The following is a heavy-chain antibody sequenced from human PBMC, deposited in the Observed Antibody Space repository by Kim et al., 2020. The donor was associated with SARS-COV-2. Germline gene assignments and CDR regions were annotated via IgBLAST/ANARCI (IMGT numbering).Heavy chain of an antibody. CDR3: ARDILNIVVVPAAIDTKGETFDY. J-gene: IGHJ4*02. D-gene: IGHD2-2*01. CDR1: GFTFSSYW. CDR2: IKQDGSEK. V-gene: IGHV3-7*03. Sequence: GGSLRLSCAASGFTFSSYWMSWVRQAPGKGLEWVANIKQDGSEKYYVDSVKGRFTISRDNAKNSLYLQMNSLRAEDTAVYYCARDILNIVVVPAAIDTKGETFDYWGQGTLVTVSS.